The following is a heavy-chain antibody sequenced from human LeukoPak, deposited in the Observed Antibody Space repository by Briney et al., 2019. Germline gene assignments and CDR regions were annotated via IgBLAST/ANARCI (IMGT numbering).Heavy chain of an antibody. Sequence: GGSLRLSCAASGFTFSSYGMHWVRQAPGKGLEWVAVKSYDGSNKYYADSVKGRFTISRDNSKNTLYLQMNSLRAEDTAVYYCAEGGSYGSGPSFDYWGQGTLVTVSS. CDR1: GFTFSSYG. J-gene: IGHJ4*02. V-gene: IGHV3-30*18. CDR3: AEGGSYGSGPSFDY. CDR2: KSYDGSNK. D-gene: IGHD3-10*01.